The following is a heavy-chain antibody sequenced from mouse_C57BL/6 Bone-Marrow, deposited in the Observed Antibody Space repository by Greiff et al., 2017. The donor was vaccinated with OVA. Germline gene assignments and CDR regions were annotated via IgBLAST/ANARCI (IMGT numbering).Heavy chain of an antibody. CDR3: ARRANGYCDY. CDR1: GYTFTSYW. V-gene: IGHV1-61*01. CDR2: IYPSDSET. J-gene: IGHJ2*01. D-gene: IGHD4-1*01. Sequence: QVQLQQPGAELVRPGSSVKLSCKASGYTFTSYWMDWVKQRPGQGLEWIGNIYPSDSETHYNQKFKDKATLTVDKSSSAAYMPLSSLTSEDSAVYYCARRANGYCDYWGQGTTLTVSS.